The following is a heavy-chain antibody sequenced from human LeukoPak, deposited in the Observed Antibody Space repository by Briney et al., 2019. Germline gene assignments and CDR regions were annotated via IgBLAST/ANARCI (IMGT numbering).Heavy chain of an antibody. J-gene: IGHJ4*02. CDR3: ARDGEDYSKFNY. CDR1: GGSISSGGYY. V-gene: IGHV4-30-2*01. Sequence: SETLSLTCTVSGGSISSGGYYWSWIRQPPGKGLEWIGYIYHSGSTYYNPSLKSRVTISVDRSKNQFSLKLSSVTAADTAVYYCARDGEDYSKFNYWGQGTLVTVSS. D-gene: IGHD4-11*01. CDR2: IYHSGST.